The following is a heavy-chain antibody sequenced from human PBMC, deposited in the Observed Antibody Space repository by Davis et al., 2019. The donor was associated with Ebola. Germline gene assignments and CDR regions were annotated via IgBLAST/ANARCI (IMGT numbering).Heavy chain of an antibody. D-gene: IGHD6-19*01. J-gene: IGHJ5*02. CDR1: GGSFSGYY. V-gene: IGHV4-34*01. CDR2: INHSGST. CDR3: ARLVVAVAKAGFDP. Sequence: MPSETLSLTCAVYGGSFSGYYWSWIRQPPGKGLEWIGEINHSGSTNYNPSLKSRVTISVDTSKNQFSLKLSSVTAADTAVYYCARLVVAVAKAGFDPWGQGTLVTVSS.